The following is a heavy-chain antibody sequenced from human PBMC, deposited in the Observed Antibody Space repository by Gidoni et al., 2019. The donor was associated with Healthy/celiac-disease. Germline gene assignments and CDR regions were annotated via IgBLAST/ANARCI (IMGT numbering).Heavy chain of an antibody. CDR2: IYTSGST. D-gene: IGHD3-3*01. Sequence: QVQLQESGPGLVKPSQTLSLTCTVSGCSISSGSYYWSWIRQPAGKGLGWIGRIYTSGSTNYNPSLKSRVTMSVDTSKNQFSLKLSSVTAADTAVYYCARGGYDFWSGYSNWFDPWGQGTLVTVSS. J-gene: IGHJ5*02. V-gene: IGHV4-61*02. CDR3: ARGGYDFWSGYSNWFDP. CDR1: GCSISSGSYY.